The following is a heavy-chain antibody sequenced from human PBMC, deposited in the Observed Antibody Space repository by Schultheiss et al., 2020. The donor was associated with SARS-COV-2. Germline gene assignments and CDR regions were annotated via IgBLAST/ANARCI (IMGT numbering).Heavy chain of an antibody. CDR2: IYYSGST. D-gene: IGHD6-13*01. Sequence: SETLSLTCAVYGGSFSGYYWSWIRQPPGKGLEWIGYIYYSGSTYYNPSLKSRVTISVDTSKNQFSLKLSSVTAADTAVYYCARHRGKGSIAAAGTGYYGMDVWGQGTTVTVSS. J-gene: IGHJ6*02. CDR1: GGSFSGYY. V-gene: IGHV4-34*01. CDR3: ARHRGKGSIAAAGTGYYGMDV.